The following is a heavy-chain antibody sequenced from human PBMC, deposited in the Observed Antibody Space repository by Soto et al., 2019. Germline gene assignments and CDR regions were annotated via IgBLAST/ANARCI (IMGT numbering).Heavy chain of an antibody. D-gene: IGHD6-19*01. Sequence: QVQLQQWGAGLLKSSETLSLTCGVSGGSFNSYYWSWIRQPPGMGLEWIGEINHRGSTNYNPSLKSRVTMSVDTSKNQFSLKLSSVTVADMAVYYCARGGFGSGWYGTFDIWGQGTMVTVSS. CDR2: INHRGST. J-gene: IGHJ3*02. CDR1: GGSFNSYY. V-gene: IGHV4-34*01. CDR3: ARGGFGSGWYGTFDI.